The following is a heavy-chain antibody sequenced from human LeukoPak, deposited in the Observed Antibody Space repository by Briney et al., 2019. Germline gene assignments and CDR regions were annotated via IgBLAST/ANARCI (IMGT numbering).Heavy chain of an antibody. D-gene: IGHD3-22*01. Sequence: SETLSLTCTVSGGPISSYYWSWIRQPPGKGLEWIGYIYYSGSTNYNPSLKSRVTISVDTSKNQFSLKLSSVTAADTAVYYCARHGDTYYYDSSGEFDYWGQGTLATVSS. CDR1: GGPISSYY. J-gene: IGHJ4*02. CDR2: IYYSGST. V-gene: IGHV4-59*01. CDR3: ARHGDTYYYDSSGEFDY.